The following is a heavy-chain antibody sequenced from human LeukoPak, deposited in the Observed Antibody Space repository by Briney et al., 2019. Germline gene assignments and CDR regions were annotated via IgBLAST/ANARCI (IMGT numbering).Heavy chain of an antibody. CDR1: GFSLSTTGVS. V-gene: IGHV2-5*01. CDR3: ARARCFGSQTLNSYYYYAVDV. CDR2: IYWNDDK. J-gene: IGHJ6*04. Sequence: SGPALVKPTQTLTLTCTVSGFSLSTTGVSVGWIRQPLGKALEWLALIYWNDDKRYSPSLKTRLTITKDTSKNQVVITMTTMDPADTATYYCARARCFGSQTLNSYYYYAVDVWGKGTSVTVSS. D-gene: IGHD1-26*01.